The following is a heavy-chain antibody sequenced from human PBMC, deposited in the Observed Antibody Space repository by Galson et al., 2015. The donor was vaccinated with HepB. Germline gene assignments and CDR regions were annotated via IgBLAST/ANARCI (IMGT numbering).Heavy chain of an antibody. CDR3: ARDDMTTVTTIDY. CDR2: ISGSGSST. J-gene: IGHJ4*02. CDR1: GFTFSSYA. V-gene: IGHV3-23*01. D-gene: IGHD4-17*01. Sequence: SLRLSCAASGFTFSSYAMSWVRQAPGKGLEWVSAISGSGSSTSYADSVKGRFTISRDNAKNTLYLQMNSLRAEDTAVYYCARDDMTTVTTIDYWGQGTLVTVSS.